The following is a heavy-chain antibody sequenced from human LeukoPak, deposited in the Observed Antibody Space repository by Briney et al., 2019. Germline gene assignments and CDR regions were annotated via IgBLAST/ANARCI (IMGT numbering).Heavy chain of an antibody. J-gene: IGHJ4*02. CDR1: GGTFSSYA. Sequence: GASVKVSCKASGGTFSSYAISWVRQAPGQGLEWMGGIIPIFGTANYAQKFQGRVTITTDESTSTAYMELSSLRSEDTAVYYRARDGSSWEPFFDYWGQGTLVTVSS. V-gene: IGHV1-69*05. D-gene: IGHD6-13*01. CDR3: ARDGSSWEPFFDY. CDR2: IIPIFGTA.